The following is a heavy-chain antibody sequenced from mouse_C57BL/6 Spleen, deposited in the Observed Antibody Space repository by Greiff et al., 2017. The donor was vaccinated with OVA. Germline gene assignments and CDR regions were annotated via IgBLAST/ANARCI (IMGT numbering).Heavy chain of an antibody. CDR3: ARGGYGNYVLYYAMDY. V-gene: IGHV1-80*01. CDR1: GYAFSSYW. J-gene: IGHJ4*01. CDR2: LYPGDGDT. D-gene: IGHD2-1*01. Sequence: VQLQQSGAELVKPGASVKISCKASGYAFSSYWMNWVKQRPGKGLEWIGQLYPGDGDTNYNGKFKGKATLTADKSSSTAYMQLSSLTSDDSAVYFCARGGYGNYVLYYAMDYWGQGTSVTVSS.